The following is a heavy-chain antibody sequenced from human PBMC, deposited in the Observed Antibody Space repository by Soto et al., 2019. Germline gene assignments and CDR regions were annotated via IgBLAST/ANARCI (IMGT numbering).Heavy chain of an antibody. Sequence: KPSETLSLTCAVSGGSISSSNWWSWVRQPPGKGLEWIGEIYHSGSTNYNPSLKSRVTISVDKSKNQFSLKLSSVTAADTAVYYCARENTLRYFDWLFANWFDPWGQGTLVNVSS. CDR3: ARENTLRYFDWLFANWFDP. D-gene: IGHD3-9*01. CDR1: GGSISSSNW. J-gene: IGHJ5*02. CDR2: IYHSGST. V-gene: IGHV4-4*02.